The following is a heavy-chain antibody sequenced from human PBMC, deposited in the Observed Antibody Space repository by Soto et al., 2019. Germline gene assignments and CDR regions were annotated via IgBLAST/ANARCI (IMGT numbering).Heavy chain of an antibody. CDR3: ATQIDRVMVFRD. D-gene: IGHD5-18*01. Sequence: QVQLVQSGAEVKKPGASVKVSCKASDKTFLSYGISWVRQGPGQGLEWMGWISPYNGNTNYAQKLQGRVTMTTDTSTSTAYMELRSLRSDDTAVYYCATQIDRVMVFRDWGQGTLVTVSS. CDR2: ISPYNGNT. V-gene: IGHV1-18*01. J-gene: IGHJ4*02. CDR1: DKTFLSYG.